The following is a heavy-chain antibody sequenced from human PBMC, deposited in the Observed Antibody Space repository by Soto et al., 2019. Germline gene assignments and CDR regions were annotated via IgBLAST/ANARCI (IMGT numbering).Heavy chain of an antibody. CDR3: AKDPGRGGYETYYFDY. CDR2: ISGSGGSK. CDR1: GFTFSSYA. J-gene: IGHJ4*02. D-gene: IGHD5-12*01. Sequence: GGSLRLSCAASGFTFSSYAMSWVRQAPGKGLEWVSAISGSGGSKYYATSVKGRFTSSRDNSKNTLYLQMNSLRAEDTAVYYCAKDPGRGGYETYYFDYWGQGTLVTVSS. V-gene: IGHV3-23*01.